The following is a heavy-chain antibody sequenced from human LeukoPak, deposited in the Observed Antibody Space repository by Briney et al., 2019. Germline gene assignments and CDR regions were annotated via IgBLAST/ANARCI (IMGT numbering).Heavy chain of an antibody. Sequence: PSETLSLTCTVSGGSISSSSYYWGWIRQPPGKGLEWIGSVSYSGSTYYNPSLNSRVTISVDTSKNQFSLKLSSVTAADTAVYYCAREYYDSSGYPHYYFDYWGQGTLVTVSS. CDR3: AREYYDSSGYPHYYFDY. CDR1: GGSISSSSYY. CDR2: VSYSGST. V-gene: IGHV4-39*01. J-gene: IGHJ4*02. D-gene: IGHD3-22*01.